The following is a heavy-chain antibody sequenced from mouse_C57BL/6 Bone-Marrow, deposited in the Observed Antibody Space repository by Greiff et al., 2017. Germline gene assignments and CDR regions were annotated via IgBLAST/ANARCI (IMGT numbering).Heavy chain of an antibody. Sequence: EVQLQQSGPELVKPGASVKIPCKASGYTFTDYNMDWVKQSHGKSLEWIGDINPNNGGTIYNQKFKGKATLTVDKSSSTAYMELRSLTSEDTAVYYCARKGWGDYGEDYAMDDWGKGTSVTVSS. CDR3: ARKGWGDYGEDYAMDD. CDR2: INPNNGGT. CDR1: GYTFTDYN. V-gene: IGHV1-18*01. D-gene: IGHD2-4*01. J-gene: IGHJ4*01.